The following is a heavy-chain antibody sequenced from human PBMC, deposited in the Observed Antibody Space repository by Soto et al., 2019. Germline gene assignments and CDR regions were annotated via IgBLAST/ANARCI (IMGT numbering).Heavy chain of an antibody. D-gene: IGHD6-25*01. V-gene: IGHV3-13*01. J-gene: IGHJ6*02. Sequence: VGSLRLSCAASGFTFSSYDMHWVRQATGKGLEWVSAIGTAGDTYYPGSVKGRFTISRENAKNSLYLQMNSLRAGDTAVYYCARARTLAATGARTFKYYYYGMDVWGQGTTVTVSS. CDR3: ARARTLAATGARTFKYYYYGMDV. CDR1: GFTFSSYD. CDR2: IGTAGDT.